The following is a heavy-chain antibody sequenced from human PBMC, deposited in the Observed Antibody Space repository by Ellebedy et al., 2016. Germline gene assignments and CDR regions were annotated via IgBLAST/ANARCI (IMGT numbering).Heavy chain of an antibody. J-gene: IGHJ6*02. D-gene: IGHD3-16*01. V-gene: IGHV3-23*01. CDR1: GFTFSSYW. CDR2: ISGSGGST. CDR3: AKFPLGNQYDYIWGSYLSRPYYYYYGMDV. Sequence: GESLKISXAASGFTFSSYWMSWVRQAPGKGLEWVSAISGSGGSTYYADSVKGRFTISRDNSKNTLYLQMNSLRAEDTAVYYCAKFPLGNQYDYIWGSYLSRPYYYYYGMDVWGQGTTVTVSS.